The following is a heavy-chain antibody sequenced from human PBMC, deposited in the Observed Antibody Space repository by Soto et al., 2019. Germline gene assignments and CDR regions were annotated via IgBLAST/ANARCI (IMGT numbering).Heavy chain of an antibody. CDR1: GGSISSYY. J-gene: IGHJ5*02. Sequence: NPSETLSLTCTVSGGSISSYYWSWIRQPAGKGLEWIGRIYTSGSTNYNPSLKSRVTMSVDTSKNQFSLKLSSVTAADTAVYYCARDLFGWFGEFNWFDPWGQGTLVTVSS. CDR3: ARDLFGWFGEFNWFDP. D-gene: IGHD3-10*01. CDR2: IYTSGST. V-gene: IGHV4-4*07.